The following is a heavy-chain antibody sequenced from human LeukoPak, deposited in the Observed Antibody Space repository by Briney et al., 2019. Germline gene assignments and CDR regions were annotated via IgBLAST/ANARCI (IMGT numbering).Heavy chain of an antibody. CDR2: ISGGGGST. CDR1: GFTFSSYA. J-gene: IGHJ5*02. D-gene: IGHD2-15*01. CDR3: AKADIVVVVAAINWFDP. Sequence: PGGSLRLSCAASGFTFSSYAMSWVRQAPGKGLEWVSAISGGGGSTYYADSVKGRFTISRDNSKNTLYLQMNSLRAEDTAVYYCAKADIVVVVAAINWFDPWGQGTLVTVSS. V-gene: IGHV3-23*01.